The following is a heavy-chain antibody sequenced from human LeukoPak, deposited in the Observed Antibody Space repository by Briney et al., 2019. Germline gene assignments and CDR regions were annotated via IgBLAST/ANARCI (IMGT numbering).Heavy chain of an antibody. CDR2: INHSGST. CDR3: ARQVGAPLNWFDP. D-gene: IGHD1-26*01. J-gene: IGHJ5*02. Sequence: PSETLSLTCAVYGGSFSGYYWSWIRQPPGKGLEWIGEINHSGSTNYNPSLKSRVTISVDTSKNQFSLKLSSVTAADTAVYYCARQVGAPLNWFDPWGQGTLVTVSS. V-gene: IGHV4-34*01. CDR1: GGSFSGYY.